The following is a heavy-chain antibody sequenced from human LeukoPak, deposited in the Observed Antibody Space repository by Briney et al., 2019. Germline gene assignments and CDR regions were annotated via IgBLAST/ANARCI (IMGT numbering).Heavy chain of an antibody. CDR1: GDPTSSHSDY. D-gene: IGHD4-11*01. CDR3: AREYSAFDY. V-gene: IGHV4-61*08. J-gene: IGHJ4*02. CDR2: IYYTGST. Sequence: SETLSLTCTVSGDPTSSHSDYKWTWIRQSPQKGLEWIGYIYYTGSTNYNPSLRSRLTISVDTSMNQFSLRLTAVTAADTAVYYCAREYSAFDYWGQGALVTVSS.